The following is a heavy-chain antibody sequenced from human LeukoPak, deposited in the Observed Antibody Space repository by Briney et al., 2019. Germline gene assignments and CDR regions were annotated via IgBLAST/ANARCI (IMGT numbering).Heavy chain of an antibody. CDR2: INHSGST. D-gene: IGHD1-1*01. Sequence: SETLSLTCAVYGGSFSGYYWSWIRQPPGKGLEWIGEINHSGSTNYNPSLKSRVTISVDTSKNQFSLKLSSVTAADTAVYYCARLPSARKFGRHNSASLDYWGQGTLVTVSS. J-gene: IGHJ4*02. CDR1: GGSFSGYY. V-gene: IGHV4-34*01. CDR3: ARLPSARKFGRHNSASLDY.